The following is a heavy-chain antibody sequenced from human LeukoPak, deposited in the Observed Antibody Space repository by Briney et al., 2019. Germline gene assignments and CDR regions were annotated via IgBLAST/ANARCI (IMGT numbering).Heavy chain of an antibody. Sequence: GGSLRLSCAASGFTFSSYAMHWVRQAPGKGLEWVAVISYDGSNKYYADSVKGRFTISRDNSKNTLYLQMNSLRAEDTAVYYCARDGATVTKGHYYYYYMDVWGKGTTVTVSS. J-gene: IGHJ6*03. CDR2: ISYDGSNK. CDR3: ARDGATVTKGHYYYYYMDV. V-gene: IGHV3-30*04. CDR1: GFTFSSYA. D-gene: IGHD4-17*01.